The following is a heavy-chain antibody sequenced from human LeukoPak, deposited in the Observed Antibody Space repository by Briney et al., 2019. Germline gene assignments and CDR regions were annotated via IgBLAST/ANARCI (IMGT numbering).Heavy chain of an antibody. CDR3: AKGSTYFYGSGTSDDAFDI. D-gene: IGHD3-10*01. J-gene: IGHJ3*02. Sequence: GGSLRLSCAASGLTFGNYAMSWVRQGPGRGLEWVSSISGSGGSTHYADSVKGRFTTSRDNSKSTMFLQVNSLRAEDTAVYYCAKGSTYFYGSGTSDDAFDIWGQGTMVTVSS. CDR1: GLTFGNYA. CDR2: ISGSGGST. V-gene: IGHV3-23*01.